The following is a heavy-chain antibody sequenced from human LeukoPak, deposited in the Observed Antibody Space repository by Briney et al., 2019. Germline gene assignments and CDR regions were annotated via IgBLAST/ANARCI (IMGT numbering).Heavy chain of an antibody. Sequence: SETLSLTCTVSGGSISSYYWSWIRQPPGKGLEWIGEINHSGSTNYNPSLKSRVTISVDTSKRQFSLKLSSVTAADTALYYCATNYYDSSGYLPDWGQGTLVTVSS. J-gene: IGHJ4*02. CDR2: INHSGST. CDR3: ATNYYDSSGYLPD. D-gene: IGHD3-22*01. V-gene: IGHV4-34*01. CDR1: GGSISSYY.